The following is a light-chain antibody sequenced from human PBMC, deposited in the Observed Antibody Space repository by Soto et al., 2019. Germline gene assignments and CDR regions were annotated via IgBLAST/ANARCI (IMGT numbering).Light chain of an antibody. CDR2: GAS. Sequence: ETVMTQSPATLSVSPGKRATLSSRASRSVSSNLAWYQQKPGQAPRLLIYGASTRATGIPARFSGGGSGTEFTLTISSLQSEDAAVYHCQQYYNWSPLTFGGGTKVEI. V-gene: IGKV3-15*01. J-gene: IGKJ4*01. CDR3: QQYYNWSPLT. CDR1: RSVSSN.